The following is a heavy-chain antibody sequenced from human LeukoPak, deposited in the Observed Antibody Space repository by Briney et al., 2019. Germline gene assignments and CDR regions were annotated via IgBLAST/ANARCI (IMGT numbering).Heavy chain of an antibody. CDR1: GFTFSDYY. V-gene: IGHV3-11*01. Sequence: PGGSLRLSCAASGFTFSDYYMSWIRQAPGKGLAWVSYISSSGSTIYYADSVKGRFTISRDNAKNSPYLQMNSLRAEDTAVYYCARDLAAAGTFDYWGQGTLVTVSS. J-gene: IGHJ4*02. CDR3: ARDLAAAGTFDY. D-gene: IGHD6-13*01. CDR2: ISSSGSTI.